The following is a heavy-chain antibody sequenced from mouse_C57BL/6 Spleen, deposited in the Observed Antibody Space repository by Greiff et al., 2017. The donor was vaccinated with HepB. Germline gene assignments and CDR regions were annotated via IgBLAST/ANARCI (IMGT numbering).Heavy chain of an antibody. V-gene: IGHV5-17*01. D-gene: IGHD2-3*01. CDR2: ISSGSSTI. J-gene: IGHJ3*01. Sequence: EVKLVESGGGLVKPGGSLKLSCAASGFTFSDYGMHWVRQAPEKGLEWVAYISSGSSTIYYADTVKGRFTISRDNAKNTLFLQMTSLRSEDTAMYYCAPLYDGYYVGFAYWGQGTLVTVSA. CDR1: GFTFSDYG. CDR3: APLYDGYYVGFAY.